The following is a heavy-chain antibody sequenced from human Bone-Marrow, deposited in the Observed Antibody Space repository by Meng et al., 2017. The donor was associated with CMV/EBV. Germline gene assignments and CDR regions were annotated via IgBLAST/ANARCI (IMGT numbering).Heavy chain of an antibody. J-gene: IGHJ6*02. CDR2: INSDGSST. CDR1: GFTFSSYW. D-gene: IGHD2-2*01. V-gene: IGHV3-74*01. Sequence: GESLKISCAASGFTFSSYWMHWVRQAPGKGLVWVSRINSDGSSTSYADSVKGRFTISRDNAKNTLYLQMNSLRAEDTAVYYCARDQRPYCSSSSCQGAGYGMYVWGQATTVTVSS. CDR3: ARDQRPYCSSSSCQGAGYGMYV.